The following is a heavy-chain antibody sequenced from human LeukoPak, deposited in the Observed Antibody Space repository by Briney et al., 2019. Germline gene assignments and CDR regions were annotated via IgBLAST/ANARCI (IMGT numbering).Heavy chain of an antibody. CDR1: GGSISSYY. D-gene: IGHD2-2*01. CDR2: IYYSGST. CDR3: AREASCSSTSCHAHFDY. J-gene: IGHJ4*02. Sequence: SETLSLTCTVSGGSISSYYWSWIRQPPGKGLEWIGYIYYSGSTNYNPSLKSRVTISVDTSKNQFSLKLSSVTAADTAVYYCAREASCSSTSCHAHFDYWGQGTLVTVSS. V-gene: IGHV4-59*01.